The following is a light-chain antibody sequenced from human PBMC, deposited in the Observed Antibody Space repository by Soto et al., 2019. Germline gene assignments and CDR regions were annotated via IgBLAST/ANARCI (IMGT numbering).Light chain of an antibody. CDR3: RHFYT. CDR2: DAS. CDR1: QDIRRY. J-gene: IGKJ2*01. Sequence: DIQLTQSPTFLSASAGDRVSITCRASQDIRRYLVWYQQKLGKAPNLLIYDASSLQTGVPSRFSGSGSGTEFTLTITSLQPEDFATYYCRHFYTFGQGTKLEIK. V-gene: IGKV1-9*01.